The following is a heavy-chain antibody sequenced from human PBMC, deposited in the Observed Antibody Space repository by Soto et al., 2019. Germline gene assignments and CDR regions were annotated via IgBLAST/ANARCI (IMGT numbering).Heavy chain of an antibody. D-gene: IGHD6-19*01. CDR2: ISYDGSNK. CDR3: ASGGKAVAGYYYGMDV. CDR1: GFTFSSYG. V-gene: IGHV3-30*03. J-gene: IGHJ6*02. Sequence: QVQLVESGGGVVQPGRSLRLSCAASGFTFSSYGMHWVRQAPGKGLEWVAVISYDGSNKYYADSVKGRFTISRDNSKNTLYLQMNSLRAEDTAVYYCASGGKAVAGYYYGMDVWGQGTTVTVSS.